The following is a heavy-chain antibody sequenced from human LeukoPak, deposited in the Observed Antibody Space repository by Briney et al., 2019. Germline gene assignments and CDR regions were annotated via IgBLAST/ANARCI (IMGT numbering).Heavy chain of an antibody. V-gene: IGHV4-61*08. D-gene: IGHD1-7*01. CDR2: IYYSGST. CDR3: ARVIRTRTTSSYYYYMDV. Sequence: SETLSLTCTVSGGSISSGDYYWSWIRQPPGKGLEWIGYIYYSGSTNYNPSLESRVTISADTSKNQFSLKLSSVTAADTAVFYCARVIRTRTTSSYYYYMDVWGRGTTVTVSS. CDR1: GGSISSGDYY. J-gene: IGHJ6*03.